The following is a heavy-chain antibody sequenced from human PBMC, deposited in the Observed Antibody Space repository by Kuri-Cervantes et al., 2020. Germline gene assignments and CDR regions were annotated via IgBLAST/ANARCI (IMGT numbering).Heavy chain of an antibody. D-gene: IGHD6-13*01. J-gene: IGHJ4*02. V-gene: IGHV4-59*08. Sequence: SETLSLTCTASGGSISSYYWSWIRQPPGKGLEWIGYIYYSGSTNYNPSLKSRVTISVDTSKNQFSLKLSSVTAADTAVYYCARHEVIAAAGYFDYWGQGILVTVSS. CDR2: IYYSGST. CDR3: ARHEVIAAAGYFDY. CDR1: GGSISSYY.